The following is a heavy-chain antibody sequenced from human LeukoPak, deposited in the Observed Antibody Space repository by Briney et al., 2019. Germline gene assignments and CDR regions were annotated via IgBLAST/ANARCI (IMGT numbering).Heavy chain of an antibody. J-gene: IGHJ4*02. CDR3: ARFLTVAVVPQRVGC. CDR2: ISSGSGHI. D-gene: IGHD6-19*01. Sequence: GGSLRLSCAASGFNFDSYTMTWVRQAPGKGLEWVSSISSGSGHIYYADSMKGRFTISRDNAKSSLYLQMNSLRAEDTAVYYCARFLTVAVVPQRVGCWGQGTLVTVSS. V-gene: IGHV3-21*01. CDR1: GFNFDSYT.